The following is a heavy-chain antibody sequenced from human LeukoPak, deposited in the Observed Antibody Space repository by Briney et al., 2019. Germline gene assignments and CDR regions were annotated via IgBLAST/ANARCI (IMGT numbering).Heavy chain of an antibody. D-gene: IGHD3-22*01. CDR3: ARGWAYYYDSQWLGNFDY. Sequence: PGGSLRLSCAASGFTVSSNYMSWVRQAPGKGLEWVAFLRYDGSNKFYTDSVKGRFTISRDNSKNTLYLQMNSLRAEDTAVYYCARGWAYYYDSQWLGNFDYWGQGTLVTVSS. CDR1: GFTVSSNY. V-gene: IGHV3-30*02. CDR2: LRYDGSNK. J-gene: IGHJ4*02.